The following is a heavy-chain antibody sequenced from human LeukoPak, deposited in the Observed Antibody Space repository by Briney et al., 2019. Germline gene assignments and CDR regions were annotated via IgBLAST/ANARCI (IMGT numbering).Heavy chain of an antibody. V-gene: IGHV5-51*01. D-gene: IGHD1-26*01. CDR2: IYPGDSDT. CDR1: GYSVNDKYW. Sequence: GESLKISCQGSGYSVNDKYWIGWVRQKPGKGLEWMGLIYPGDSDTRYSTSFQGQVTISADKSINTAYLQRRSLKASDTAMYYCARLDSGSYGDFWGPGNFVTVSS. J-gene: IGHJ4*02. CDR3: ARLDSGSYGDF.